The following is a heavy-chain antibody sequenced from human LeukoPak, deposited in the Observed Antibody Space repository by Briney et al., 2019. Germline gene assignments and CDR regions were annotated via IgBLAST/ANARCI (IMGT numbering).Heavy chain of an antibody. Sequence: PGGSLRLSCAASGFTFSDYAMSWLRQAPGKGLEWVSGINWNGGSTGYADSVKGRFTISRDNAKNSLYLQMNSLRAEDTALYYCARDGYCSGGSCYVDYWGQGTLVTVSS. CDR2: INWNGGST. CDR1: GFTFSDYA. V-gene: IGHV3-20*04. J-gene: IGHJ4*02. CDR3: ARDGYCSGGSCYVDY. D-gene: IGHD2-15*01.